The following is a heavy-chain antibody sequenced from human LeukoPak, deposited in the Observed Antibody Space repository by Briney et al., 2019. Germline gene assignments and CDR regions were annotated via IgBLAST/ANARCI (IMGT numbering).Heavy chain of an antibody. CDR2: INWNGGRT. Sequence: GGSLRLSCAASGFTFSSYSMNWVRQAPGKGLEWVSGINWNGGRTGYADSVKGRFTISRDNAKNSLYLQMNSLRAEDTALYYCAKTGGGTYGDYFDNWGQGTLVTVSS. CDR3: AKTGGGTYGDYFDN. V-gene: IGHV3-20*04. J-gene: IGHJ4*02. CDR1: GFTFSSYS. D-gene: IGHD4-17*01.